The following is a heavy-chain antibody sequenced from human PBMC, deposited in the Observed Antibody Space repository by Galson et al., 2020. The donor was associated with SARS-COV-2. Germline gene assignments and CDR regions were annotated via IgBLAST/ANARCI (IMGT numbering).Heavy chain of an antibody. D-gene: IGHD4-17*01. J-gene: IGHJ6*02. CDR3: ARLGLGGDYVSPYYYAMDV. CDR1: GGSISSYY. Sequence: SETLSLTCTVSGGSISSYYWSWIRQPPGKGLEWIGYIYYSGSTNYNPSLKSRVTISVDTSKNQFSLKLSSVTAADTAVYYCARLGLGGDYVSPYYYAMDVWGQGTTVTVSS. V-gene: IGHV4-59*08. CDR2: IYYSGST.